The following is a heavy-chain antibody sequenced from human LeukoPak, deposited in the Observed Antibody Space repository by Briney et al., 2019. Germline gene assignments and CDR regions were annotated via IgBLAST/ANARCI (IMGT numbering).Heavy chain of an antibody. CDR1: GYTFTSYY. Sequence: VASVKVSCKASGYTFTSYYMHWVRQAPGQGLEWMGIINPSGGSTSYAQKFQGRVTMNRDTSTSTVYMELSSRRSEDTAVYYCAKGYGDYSAFDIWGQGTLVTVSS. J-gene: IGHJ4*02. D-gene: IGHD4-17*01. CDR3: AKGYGDYSAFDI. V-gene: IGHV1-46*01. CDR2: INPSGGST.